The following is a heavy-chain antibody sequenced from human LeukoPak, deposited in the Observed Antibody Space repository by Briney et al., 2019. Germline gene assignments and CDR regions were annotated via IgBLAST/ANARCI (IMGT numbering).Heavy chain of an antibody. CDR2: ISGSSGNT. V-gene: IGHV3-23*01. CDR1: GITFSSYA. J-gene: IGHJ5*02. CDR3: AREMGIVVVVAAGSRFDP. Sequence: GGSLRLSCAASGITFSSYAMSWVRQAPGKGLEWVSAISGSSGNTYYADSVKGRFTISRDNAKNSLYLQMNSLRAEDTAVYYCAREMGIVVVVAAGSRFDPWGQGTLVTVSS. D-gene: IGHD2-15*01.